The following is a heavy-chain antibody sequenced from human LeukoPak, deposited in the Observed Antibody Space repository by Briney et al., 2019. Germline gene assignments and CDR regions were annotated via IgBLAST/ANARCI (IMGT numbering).Heavy chain of an antibody. CDR3: ARGKRVTTIRYFDY. V-gene: IGHV4-34*01. D-gene: IGHD4-11*01. Sequence: SETLSLTCAVYGGSFSGYYWSWIRQPPGKGLESTGEINHSGSTNYNPSLKSRVTISVDTSKNQFSLKLSSVTAADTAVYYCARGKRVTTIRYFDYWGQGTLVTVSS. CDR1: GGSFSGYY. CDR2: INHSGST. J-gene: IGHJ4*02.